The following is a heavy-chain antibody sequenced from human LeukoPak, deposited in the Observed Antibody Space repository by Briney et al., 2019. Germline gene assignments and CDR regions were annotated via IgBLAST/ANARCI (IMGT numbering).Heavy chain of an antibody. CDR2: VYHTGST. J-gene: IGHJ4*02. CDR1: GYSISTGYY. Sequence: PSETLSLTCTVSGYSISTGYYWGWVRQTPGKRLEWIGTVYHTGSTYYNPSLRSRAAISVDTSRNQFSLKLSSVTAADTAVYYCARSDSAAAGSTFDYWGQGTLVTVSS. CDR3: ARSDSAAAGSTFDY. V-gene: IGHV4-38-2*02. D-gene: IGHD6-13*01.